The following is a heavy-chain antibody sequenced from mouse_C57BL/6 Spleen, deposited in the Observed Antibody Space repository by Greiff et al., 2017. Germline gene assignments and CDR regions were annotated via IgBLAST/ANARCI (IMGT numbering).Heavy chain of an antibody. D-gene: IGHD1-1*01. V-gene: IGHV1-15*01. CDR2: IDPETGGT. CDR1: GYTFTDYE. J-gene: IGHJ4*01. CDR3: TVVADYYAMDY. Sequence: QVQLQQSGAELVRPGASVTLSCKASGYTFTDYEMHWVKQTPVHGLEWIGAIDPETGGTAYNQKFKGKAILTADKSSSTAYIELRSLTSEDSAVYYCTVVADYYAMDYWGQGTSVTVSS.